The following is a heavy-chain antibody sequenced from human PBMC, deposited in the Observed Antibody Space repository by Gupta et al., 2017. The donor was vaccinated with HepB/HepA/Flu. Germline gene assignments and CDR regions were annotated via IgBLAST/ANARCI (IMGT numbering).Heavy chain of an antibody. Sequence: EVQLVESGGGSVQHGGSVRLSCAGSGFTFSTSWVHWVRQGPGKGLEWLSRINEDGMTRDDADSVKGRFTISRDNAKNTLYVKMTSLRAEDTAVYDGAKAGSWRFGYGGQGTMVTVYS. J-gene: IGHJ4*02. CDR3: AKAGSWRFGY. CDR2: INEDGMTR. D-gene: IGHD1-1*01. CDR1: GFTFSTSW. V-gene: IGHV3-74*01.